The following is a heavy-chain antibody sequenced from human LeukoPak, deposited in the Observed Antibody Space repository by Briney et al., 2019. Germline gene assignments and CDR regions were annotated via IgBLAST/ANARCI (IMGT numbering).Heavy chain of an antibody. D-gene: IGHD4-17*01. CDR3: ARDYGDAEFDY. CDR1: GYSFTSYW. V-gene: IGHV5-51*01. CDR2: FYPGDSDT. J-gene: IGHJ4*02. Sequence: GESLKISCKGSGYSFTSYWIGWVGPMPGKGLEWMGIFYPGDSDTRYSPSFQGQVTISADKSISTGYLQWSSLKASDTAMYYCARDYGDAEFDYWGQGTLVTVSS.